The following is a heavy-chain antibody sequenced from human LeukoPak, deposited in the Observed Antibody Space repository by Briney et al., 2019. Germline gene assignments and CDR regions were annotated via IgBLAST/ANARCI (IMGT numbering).Heavy chain of an antibody. CDR1: GFTFSDYY. CDR2: ISSSGSTI. CDR3: ARDLNYYDSSGYYYDPKYGMDV. J-gene: IGHJ6*02. Sequence: GGSLRLSCAASGFTFSDYYMSWIRQAPGKGLEWVPYISSSGSTIYYADSVKGRFTISRDDAKNSLYLQMNSLRAEDTAVYYCARDLNYYDSSGYYYDPKYGMDVWGQGTTVTVSS. D-gene: IGHD3-22*01. V-gene: IGHV3-11*01.